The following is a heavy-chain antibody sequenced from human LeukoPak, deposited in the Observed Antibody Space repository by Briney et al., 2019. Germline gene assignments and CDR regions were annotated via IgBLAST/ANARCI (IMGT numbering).Heavy chain of an antibody. CDR2: IIPIFGTA. CDR1: GGTFSSYA. CDR3: ARRYCSGGSCSYYYGMDV. J-gene: IGHJ6*02. D-gene: IGHD2-15*01. V-gene: IGHV1-69*13. Sequence: SVKVSCKASGGTFSSYAISWVRQAPGQGLEWMGGIIPIFGTANYAQKFQGRVTITADESTSTAYMEMSSLRSEDTAVYYCARRYCSGGSCSYYYGMDVWGQGTTVTVSS.